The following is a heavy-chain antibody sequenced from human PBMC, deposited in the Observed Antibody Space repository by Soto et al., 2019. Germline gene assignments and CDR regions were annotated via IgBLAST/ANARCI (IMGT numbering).Heavy chain of an antibody. CDR2: VKYDGSQT. D-gene: IGHD1-1*01. J-gene: IGHJ6*02. CDR1: WFTFISYW. Sequence: GGSLRLSCADSWFTFISYWMSWVRQAPGQGLEWVANVKYDGSQTYYVGSVKGRFTISRDNAKNSLYLQMNSLRAEDTAVYYCTRDFQGPLDYGMDVWGQGTTVTVSS. CDR3: TRDFQGPLDYGMDV. V-gene: IGHV3-7*01.